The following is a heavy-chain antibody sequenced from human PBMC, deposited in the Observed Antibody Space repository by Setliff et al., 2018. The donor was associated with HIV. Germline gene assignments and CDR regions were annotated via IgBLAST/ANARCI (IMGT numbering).Heavy chain of an antibody. Sequence: PGGSLRLSCAASGFTFSSYWMHWVRQAPGKGLVWVSSINSAGSSTNYADSVKGRLTISRDNAKNTLYLQMNGLRAEDTDVYYCARAQPSEPSSGWGQGTLVTVSS. V-gene: IGHV3-74*01. CDR1: GFTFSSYW. CDR2: INSAGSST. CDR3: ARAQPSEPSSG. J-gene: IGHJ4*02. D-gene: IGHD3-22*01.